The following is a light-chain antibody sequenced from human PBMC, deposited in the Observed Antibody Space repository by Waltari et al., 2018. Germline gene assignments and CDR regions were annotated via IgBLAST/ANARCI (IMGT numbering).Light chain of an antibody. CDR3: QVWDTRNYHVV. Sequence: SYVLTQPPSVSVAPGQTAKILCGGTNIENEAVHWYQQKPGQAPVLVVYDDSERPSDIPERFSGSNSGNAATLTISRVEAGDEADYYCQVWDTRNYHVVFGGGTKLTVL. CDR1: NIENEA. V-gene: IGLV3-21*02. CDR2: DDS. J-gene: IGLJ2*01.